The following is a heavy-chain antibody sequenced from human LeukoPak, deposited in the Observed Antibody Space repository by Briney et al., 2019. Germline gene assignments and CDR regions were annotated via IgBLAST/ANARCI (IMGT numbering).Heavy chain of an antibody. CDR1: GFNFGGHY. CDR3: VRHSGRAGGQ. D-gene: IGHD3-10*01. CDR2: ISGNGGDI. Sequence: PGGSLRLSCAASGFNFGGHYMSWVRQAPGKGPEWISYISGNGGDIAYADSVKGRFTISRDNAKNSLHLQMNSLRVEDTAVYHSVRHSGRAGGQWGQGTLIAVSS. J-gene: IGHJ4*02. V-gene: IGHV3/OR16-9*01.